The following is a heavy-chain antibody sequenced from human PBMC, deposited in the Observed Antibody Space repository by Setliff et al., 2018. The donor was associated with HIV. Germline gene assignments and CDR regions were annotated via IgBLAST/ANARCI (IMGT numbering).Heavy chain of an antibody. CDR2: ISAGGGST. CDR1: GFTFSTYA. V-gene: IGHV3-23*01. D-gene: IGHD2-21*02. CDR3: NRMVVTAPSYSSGMDV. J-gene: IGHJ6*02. Sequence: GGSLRLSCAVSGFTFSTYAMSWVRQAPGKGLEWVSTISAGGGSTYYADSVKGRFTISRDNSKNTLYLQMNSLKTEDTAVYYCNRMVVTAPSYSSGMDVWGQGTTVTVSS.